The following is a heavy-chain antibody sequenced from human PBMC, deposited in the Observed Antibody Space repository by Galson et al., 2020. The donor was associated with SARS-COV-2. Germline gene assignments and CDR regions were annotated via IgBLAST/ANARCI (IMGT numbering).Heavy chain of an antibody. CDR2: IGTVGDT. D-gene: IGHD3-16*01. CDR1: GFTFGSHD. V-gene: IGHV3-13*01. Sequence: GESLKISCAASGFTFGSHDMHWVRQVTGKGLEWVSAIGTVGDTFYSGSVKGRFTVSRENATNSLYLQMNSLRVGDTAVYYCARGTPCDDNGCDRRWYFDLWGRGTLVTVSP. CDR3: ARGTPCDDNGCDRRWYFDL. J-gene: IGHJ2*01.